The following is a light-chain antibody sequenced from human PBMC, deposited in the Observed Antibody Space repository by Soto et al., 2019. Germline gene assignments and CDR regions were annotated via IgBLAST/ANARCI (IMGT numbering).Light chain of an antibody. CDR1: QSVSSN. CDR2: GES. CDR3: RQYNNGGT. V-gene: IGKV3-15*01. J-gene: IGKJ1*01. Sequence: EIVMTQSPATLSVSPGERATLSCRARQSVSSNLTWYQQKPGQAPRLLIYGESTRATGIPARFSVSGSGTDFTLTISSLHAEDFASYYCRQYNNGGTFVEGTKVEMK.